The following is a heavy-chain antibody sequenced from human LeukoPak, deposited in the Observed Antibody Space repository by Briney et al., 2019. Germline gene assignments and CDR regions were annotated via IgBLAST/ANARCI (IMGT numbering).Heavy chain of an antibody. V-gene: IGHV3-74*01. CDR3: ARLTIFGASDAFDI. CDR2: INSDGSST. J-gene: IGHJ3*02. CDR1: GFTFSSYW. Sequence: TGGSLRLSCAASGFTFSSYWMQWVRQATGKGLVWVSRINSDGSSTSYADSVKGRFTIARDNARNTLYLQMNSLRAEDTAVYYCARLTIFGASDAFDIWGQGTMVTVSS. D-gene: IGHD3-3*01.